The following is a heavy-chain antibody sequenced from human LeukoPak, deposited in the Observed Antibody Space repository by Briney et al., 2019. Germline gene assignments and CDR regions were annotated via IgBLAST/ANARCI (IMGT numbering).Heavy chain of an antibody. CDR3: AKEAFELVVAAPLDY. CDR1: GFTFDDYA. V-gene: IGHV3-9*01. J-gene: IGHJ4*02. D-gene: IGHD2-15*01. Sequence: GGSLRLSCAASGFTFDDYAMHWVRHVPGKGLEWVSGISWNSGSIGSADSVKGRFTISRDNSKNSLYLQMNSLRPEDTALYYCAKEAFELVVAAPLDYWGQGTLVTVSS. CDR2: ISWNSGSI.